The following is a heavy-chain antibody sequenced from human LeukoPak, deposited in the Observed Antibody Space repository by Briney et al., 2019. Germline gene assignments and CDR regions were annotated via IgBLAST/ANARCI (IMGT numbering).Heavy chain of an antibody. CDR2: ISAYNGNT. J-gene: IGHJ4*02. CDR3: ARDRGSGSYLGY. D-gene: IGHD1-26*01. Sequence: ASVKVSCKASGYTFTGYYMHWVGQAPGQGGEGMGWISAYNGNTNYAQKLQGRVTMTTDTSTSTAYMELRSLRSDDTTVYYCARDRGSGSYLGYWGQGTLVTVSS. V-gene: IGHV1-18*04. CDR1: GYTFTGYY.